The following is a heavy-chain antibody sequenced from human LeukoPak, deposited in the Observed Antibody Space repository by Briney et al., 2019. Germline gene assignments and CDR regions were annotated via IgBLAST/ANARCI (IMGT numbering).Heavy chain of an antibody. V-gene: IGHV3-30*04. Sequence: GGSLRLSCAASGFTLSSYSMHWVRQAPGKGLEWLAVISYDGSNKFCADSVKGRFTISRDNSKNTLYLQMNSLRAEDTAVYYCAKTGTTMSRNWYFDLWGRGTLVTVSS. CDR2: ISYDGSNK. CDR1: GFTLSSYS. D-gene: IGHD1-7*01. CDR3: AKTGTTMSRNWYFDL. J-gene: IGHJ2*01.